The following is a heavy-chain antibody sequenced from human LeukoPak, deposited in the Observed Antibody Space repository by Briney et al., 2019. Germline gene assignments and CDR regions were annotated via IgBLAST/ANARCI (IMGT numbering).Heavy chain of an antibody. Sequence: SETLSLTCTVSGGSISRYYWSWIRQPPGKGLEWIGYIYFSGSTNYNPSLKSRFTMSVDTSKNQFSLKLSSVTAADTAVYYCARGKDYYDSSGSPYDALDIWGQGTMVTVSS. CDR2: IYFSGST. CDR1: GGSISRYY. D-gene: IGHD3-22*01. J-gene: IGHJ3*02. V-gene: IGHV4-59*01. CDR3: ARGKDYYDSSGSPYDALDI.